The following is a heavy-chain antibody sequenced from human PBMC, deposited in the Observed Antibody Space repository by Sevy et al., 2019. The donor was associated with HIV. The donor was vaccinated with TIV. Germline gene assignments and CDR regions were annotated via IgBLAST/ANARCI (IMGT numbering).Heavy chain of an antibody. CDR1: GFTFSIYA. Sequence: GGSLRLSCAASGFTFSIYAIHWVRQAPGKGLEWVTVISYDGGNIYYADSMKGRFTVSRDNSKDTVYLQMNSLRPEDTAVYYCARDLPSAGITPFYYYGMDVWGQGTTVTVSS. V-gene: IGHV3-30*04. CDR2: ISYDGGNI. D-gene: IGHD1-20*01. CDR3: ARDLPSAGITPFYYYGMDV. J-gene: IGHJ6*02.